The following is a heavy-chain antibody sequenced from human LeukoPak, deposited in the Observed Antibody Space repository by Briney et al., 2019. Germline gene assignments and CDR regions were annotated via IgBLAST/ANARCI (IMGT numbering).Heavy chain of an antibody. CDR3: AKDLLSSTQSGY. V-gene: IGHV3-33*06. D-gene: IGHD6-6*01. CDR1: GFTFSSYG. CDR2: VWYDGSNK. J-gene: IGHJ4*02. Sequence: PGGSLRLSCAASGFTFSSYGMHWVRQAPGMGLEWVAVVWYDGSNKYYADSVKGRFTISRDNSKNTLYLQMNSLRAEDTAVYYCAKDLLSSTQSGYWGQGTLVTVSS.